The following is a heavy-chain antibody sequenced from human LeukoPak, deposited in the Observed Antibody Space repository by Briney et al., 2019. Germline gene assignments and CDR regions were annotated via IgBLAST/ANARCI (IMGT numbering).Heavy chain of an antibody. Sequence: GGSLRLSCAASGFTFSSYAMHWVRQAPGKGLEWMAVISYDGSNKYYADSVKGRFTISRDNSKNTLYLQMNSLRAEGTAVYYCARDWDSGIVPAAIIWSWFDPWGQGTLVTVSS. V-gene: IGHV3-30-3*01. J-gene: IGHJ5*02. CDR2: ISYDGSNK. CDR1: GFTFSSYA. CDR3: ARDWDSGIVPAAIIWSWFDP. D-gene: IGHD2-2*02.